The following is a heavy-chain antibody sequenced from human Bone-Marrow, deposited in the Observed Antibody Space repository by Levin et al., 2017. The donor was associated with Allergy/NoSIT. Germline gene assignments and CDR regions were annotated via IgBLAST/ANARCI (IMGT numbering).Heavy chain of an antibody. Sequence: SETLSLTCTVSGGSISSSSYYWGWIRQPPGKGLEWIGSIYYSGSTYYNPSLKSRVTISVDTSKNQFSLKLSSVTAADTAVYYCARGNIAYSSGYYDAFDIWGQGTMVTVSS. CDR1: GGSISSSSYY. D-gene: IGHD3-22*01. V-gene: IGHV4-39*07. CDR3: ARGNIAYSSGYYDAFDI. J-gene: IGHJ3*02. CDR2: IYYSGST.